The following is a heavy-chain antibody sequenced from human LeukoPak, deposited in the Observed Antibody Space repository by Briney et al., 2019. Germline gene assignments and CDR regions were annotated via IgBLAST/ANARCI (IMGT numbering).Heavy chain of an antibody. D-gene: IGHD4/OR15-4a*01. V-gene: IGHV1-69*13. CDR3: AREARGVLTPVGAFEV. J-gene: IGHJ3*01. CDR2: IIPIFGTA. Sequence: GASVKVSCKASGDTFSTYAISWVRQAPGQGLEWMGGIIPIFGTANYTQKFQGRVTITADVSTSTAYMELSSLRSAETAVYYGAREARGVLTPVGAFEVWGQGTMVTVSS. CDR1: GDTFSTYA.